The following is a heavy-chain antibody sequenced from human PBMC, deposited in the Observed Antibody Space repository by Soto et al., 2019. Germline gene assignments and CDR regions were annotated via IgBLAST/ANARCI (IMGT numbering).Heavy chain of an antibody. CDR3: ATNHEDVLVTAPTNALEV. CDR1: GFTFSNAW. D-gene: IGHD2-21*02. J-gene: IGHJ3*01. V-gene: IGHV3-15*07. CDR2: ITSNTDGATT. Sequence: EVQLVESGGGLVKPGGSLTLSCVVSGFTFSNAWMNWVRQAPGGGLQWVGRITSNTDGATTSYATPVKGRFTISRDDSKHTFYLHMNSLKTEDTAVYYCATNHEDVLVTAPTNALEVWGQGTTVTVSS.